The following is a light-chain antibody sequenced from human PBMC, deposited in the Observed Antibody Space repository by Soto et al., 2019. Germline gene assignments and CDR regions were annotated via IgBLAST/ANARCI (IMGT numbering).Light chain of an antibody. CDR2: GAS. Sequence: EIVMTQSPATLSVSPWERATLSCRASQSVSSNLAWYQQKPGQAPRFLIYGASNRATGIPDRFSGSGSGTEFTLSISSLQPDDFATYYCQQYHTYPRTFGQGTKVDIK. CDR1: QSVSSN. V-gene: IGKV3D-15*01. J-gene: IGKJ1*01. CDR3: QQYHTYPRT.